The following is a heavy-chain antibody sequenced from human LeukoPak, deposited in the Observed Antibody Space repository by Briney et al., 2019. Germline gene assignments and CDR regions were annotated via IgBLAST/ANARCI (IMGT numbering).Heavy chain of an antibody. J-gene: IGHJ4*02. D-gene: IGHD6-19*01. Sequence: PSETLSLTCTVSGGSITNYYWSWIRQPPGKGLEWITYIYQTGNTDYNPSLKSRVTISLDTSKNQFSLKLSSVTAADTAVYYCARGVAGNLDYWGQGTLVTVSS. CDR3: ARGVAGNLDY. CDR2: IYQTGNT. CDR1: GGSITNYY. V-gene: IGHV4-59*01.